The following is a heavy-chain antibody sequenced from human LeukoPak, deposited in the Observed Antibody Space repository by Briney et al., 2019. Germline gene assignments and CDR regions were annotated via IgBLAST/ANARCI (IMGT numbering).Heavy chain of an antibody. Sequence: ASVKVSRKASGYTFTGYYMHWVRQAPGQGLEWMGWISPNSGGTNYAQKFQGRVTMTRDTSISTAYMELSRLRSDDTAVYYCARAKIGVARGQWFDPWGQGTLVTVSS. J-gene: IGHJ5*02. CDR1: GYTFTGYY. CDR2: ISPNSGGT. CDR3: ARAKIGVARGQWFDP. D-gene: IGHD6-13*01. V-gene: IGHV1-2*02.